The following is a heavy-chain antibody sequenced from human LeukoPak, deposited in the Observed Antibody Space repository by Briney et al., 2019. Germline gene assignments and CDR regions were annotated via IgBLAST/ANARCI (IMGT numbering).Heavy chain of an antibody. CDR3: ARRGRGVGATLPKDAFEI. D-gene: IGHD1-26*01. V-gene: IGHV4-39*01. CDR1: TGSISSSRCY. CDR2: SHYSACT. J-gene: IGHJ3*02. Sequence: PSVILSFTATVSTGSISSSRCYRDAVGQPPGKGLESIPGSHYSACTYYNPSLKVRVTISVDTSKNQLSLKLSSVTAADTAVYYCARRGRGVGATLPKDAFEIWGQGTMVTVSS.